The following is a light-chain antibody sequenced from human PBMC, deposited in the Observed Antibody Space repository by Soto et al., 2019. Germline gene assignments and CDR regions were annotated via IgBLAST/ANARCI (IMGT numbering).Light chain of an antibody. CDR3: HSRA. V-gene: IGKV1-5*01. J-gene: IGKJ5*01. CDR2: DAS. Sequence: DIETTQTPSTLSSCVGNEFTITCRASQNISRWLAWYQQKPGRAPKLLIYDASTLESGVPSRFSGSGSETEFTLTISRLQPDDFATYFCHSRAFGQGTRLE. CDR1: QNISRW.